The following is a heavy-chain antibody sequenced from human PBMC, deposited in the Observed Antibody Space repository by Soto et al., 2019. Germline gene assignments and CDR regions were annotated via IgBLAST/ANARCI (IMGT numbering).Heavy chain of an antibody. CDR3: ARDIPIVVVVAATDKLDY. D-gene: IGHD2-15*01. J-gene: IGHJ4*02. V-gene: IGHV1-18*01. CDR1: GYTXTSYG. Sequence: GASVKVSCKASGYTXTSYGISWVRQAPGQGLEWMGWISAYNGNTNYAQKLQGRVTMTTDTSTSTAYMELRSLRSDDTAVYYCARDIPIVVVVAATDKLDYWGQGTLVTVSS. CDR2: ISAYNGNT.